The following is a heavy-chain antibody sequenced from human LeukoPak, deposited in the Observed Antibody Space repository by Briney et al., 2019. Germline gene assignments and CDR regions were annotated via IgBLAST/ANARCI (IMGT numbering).Heavy chain of an antibody. CDR2: ISWNSGSI. J-gene: IGHJ4*02. CDR1: GFTFDDYA. V-gene: IGHV3-9*01. D-gene: IGHD6-13*01. Sequence: GRSLRLSCAASGFTFDDYAMHWVRQAPGKGLEWVSGISWNSGSIGYADSVKGRFTISRDNAKNSLYLQMNSLRAEDTALYYCAKDSSALSSSWYGVFDYWGQGTLVTVSS. CDR3: AKDSSALSSSWYGVFDY.